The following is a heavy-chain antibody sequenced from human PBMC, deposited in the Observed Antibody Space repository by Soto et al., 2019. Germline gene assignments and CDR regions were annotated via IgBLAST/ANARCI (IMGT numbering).Heavy chain of an antibody. CDR1: GFTFSSYS. CDR2: ISSSSSYI. D-gene: IGHD3-10*01. CDR3: ARQVRAEYNWFDP. J-gene: IGHJ5*02. Sequence: PGGSLRLSCAASGFTFSSYSMNWGRQAPGKGLEWVSSISSSSSYIYYADSAKGRFTISRDNAKNSLYLQMKSLRAEDTAGYYFARQVRAEYNWFDPWGQGTLVTVSS. V-gene: IGHV3-21*01.